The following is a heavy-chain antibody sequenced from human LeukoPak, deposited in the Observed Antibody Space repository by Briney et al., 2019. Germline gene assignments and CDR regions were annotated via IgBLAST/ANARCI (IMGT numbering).Heavy chain of an antibody. J-gene: IGHJ6*03. V-gene: IGHV3-11*04. CDR3: ARRYSGSYLNYYMDV. CDR2: ISSSGSSI. CDR1: GFTFSDYY. Sequence: PGGSLRLSCAASGFTFSDYYMSWIRQAPGKGLEWVSYISSSGSSIYYADSVKGRFTISRDNAKNSLYLQMNGLRAEDTAVYYCARRYSGSYLNYYMDVWGKGTTVTVSS. D-gene: IGHD1-26*01.